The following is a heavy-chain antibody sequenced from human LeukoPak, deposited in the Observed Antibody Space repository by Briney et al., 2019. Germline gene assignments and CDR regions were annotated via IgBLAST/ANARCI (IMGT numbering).Heavy chain of an antibody. J-gene: IGHJ4*02. CDR1: GFTFSSYA. CDR2: ISGSGGST. V-gene: IGHV3-23*01. Sequence: PGGSLRLSCAASGFTFSSYAMSWVRQAPGKGLEWVSAISGSGGSTYYADSVKGRFTISRDNSKNTLFLQMNSLRSEDTAVYYCAKWIDGDHGGVAYWGQGTLVTVSS. CDR3: AKWIDGDHGGVAY. D-gene: IGHD4-17*01.